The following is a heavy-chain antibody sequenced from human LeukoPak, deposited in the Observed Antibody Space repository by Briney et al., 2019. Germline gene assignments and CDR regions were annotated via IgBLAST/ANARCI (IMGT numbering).Heavy chain of an antibody. Sequence: GGSLRLSCAASGLSFSSYDMHWVRQATGKGLEWVSTIGTAGNTYYPGSVKGRFTISRENAKSSLYLQMNSLRAGDTAVYYCARGMVRGVIGYAFDIWGQGQWSPSLQ. CDR1: GLSFSSYD. CDR2: IGTAGNT. J-gene: IGHJ3*02. CDR3: ARGMVRGVIGYAFDI. D-gene: IGHD3-10*01. V-gene: IGHV3-13*04.